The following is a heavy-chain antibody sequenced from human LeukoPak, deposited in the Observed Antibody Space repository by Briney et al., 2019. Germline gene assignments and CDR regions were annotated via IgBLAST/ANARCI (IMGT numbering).Heavy chain of an antibody. CDR2: INPSGGST. J-gene: IGHJ5*02. V-gene: IGHV1-46*01. D-gene: IGHD3-3*01. CDR1: GYTFSSYY. Sequence: ASVKVSCKASGYTFSSYYMHWVRQAPGQGLEWMGIINPSGGSTSYAQKFQGRVTMTRNTSISTAYMELSSLRSEDTAVYYCASSVFGVGGDWFDPWGQGTLVTVSS. CDR3: ASSVFGVGGDWFDP.